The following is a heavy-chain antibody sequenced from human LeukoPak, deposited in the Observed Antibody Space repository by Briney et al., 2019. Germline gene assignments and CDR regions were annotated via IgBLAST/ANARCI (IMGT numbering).Heavy chain of an antibody. CDR3: ARQESATYFNPFDY. J-gene: IGHJ4*02. D-gene: IGHD2/OR15-2a*01. CDR1: GGSISSSSYY. CDR2: TLYSGST. V-gene: IGHV4-39*01. Sequence: PSETLSLTCTVSGGSISSSSYYWAWIRQPPGKGLEWIGHTLYSGSTYYNPSLKSRVTISADPSRNQFSLKLSSVTAADTAVFYCARQESATYFNPFDYWGQGALVTVSS.